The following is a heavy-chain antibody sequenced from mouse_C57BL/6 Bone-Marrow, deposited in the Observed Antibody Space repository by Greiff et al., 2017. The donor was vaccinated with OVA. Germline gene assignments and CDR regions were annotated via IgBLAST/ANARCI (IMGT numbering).Heavy chain of an antibody. V-gene: IGHV5-4*03. J-gene: IGHJ1*03. Sequence: DVKVVESGGGLVKPGGSLKLSCAASGFTFSSYAMSWVRQNPEKKLGWGATISDGGSYNYYPDNVKGRFTISRDNAKNNLYLQMSHLKSEDTAMYYCARVSYDSCGFYVWGTGTTLTVSS. D-gene: IGHD2-4*01. CDR3: ARVSYDSCGFYV. CDR1: GFTFSSYA. CDR2: ISDGGSYN.